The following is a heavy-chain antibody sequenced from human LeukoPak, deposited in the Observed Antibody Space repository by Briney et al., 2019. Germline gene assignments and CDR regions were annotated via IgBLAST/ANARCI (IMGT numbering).Heavy chain of an antibody. CDR3: ARVPSSGAVDWFDP. Sequence: NPSETLSLTCTVSGGSISSSSYYWGWIRQPPGKGLEWIGSIYYSGSTYYNPSLKSRVTISVDTSKNQFSLKLSSVTAADTAVYYCARVPSSGAVDWFDPWGQGTLVTVSS. D-gene: IGHD6-19*01. V-gene: IGHV4-39*07. J-gene: IGHJ5*02. CDR2: IYYSGST. CDR1: GGSISSSSYY.